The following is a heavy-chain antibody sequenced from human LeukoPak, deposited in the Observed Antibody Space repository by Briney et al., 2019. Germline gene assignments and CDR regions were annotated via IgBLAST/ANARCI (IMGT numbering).Heavy chain of an antibody. Sequence: GGSLRLSCEASGFTFGSHAMYWVRQAPGKGLEWVAGIFGSGGSPHYADPVKGRFTISRDNSRNTVYLQINSLRAEDTTVYYCGKTTVGYSSGQKPAWPVDYWGQGTLVTVSS. V-gene: IGHV3-23*01. CDR2: IFGSGGSP. D-gene: IGHD5-18*01. CDR3: GKTTVGYSSGQKPAWPVDY. J-gene: IGHJ4*02. CDR1: GFTFGSHA.